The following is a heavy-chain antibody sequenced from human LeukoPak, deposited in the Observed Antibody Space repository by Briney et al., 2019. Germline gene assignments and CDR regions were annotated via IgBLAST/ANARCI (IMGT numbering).Heavy chain of an antibody. V-gene: IGHV1-18*01. J-gene: IGHJ4*02. Sequence: ASVKVSCKASGYTFTSYDISWVRQAPGQGLEWMGWISAYNGNTNYAQNFQGRVTMTTDTSTSTAYKELRSLRSDDTAVYYCAKLQGDSSGYYTYYFDCWGQGTLVTVSS. CDR1: GYTFTSYD. CDR2: ISAYNGNT. D-gene: IGHD3-22*01. CDR3: AKLQGDSSGYYTYYFDC.